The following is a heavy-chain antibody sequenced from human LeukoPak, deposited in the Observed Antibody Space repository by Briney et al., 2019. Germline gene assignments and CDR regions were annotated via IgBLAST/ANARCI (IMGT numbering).Heavy chain of an antibody. J-gene: IGHJ4*02. CDR2: ISSSGRTI. Sequence: QTGGSLRLSCAASGFTFSFYEMNWVRRARGKGLEWLSYISSSGRTIHDADSVRGRFTISRDNAKNSLYLQMNSLRAEDTAVYYCARSRDNYFDYWGQGALVTVSS. CDR3: ARSRDNYFDY. D-gene: IGHD5-24*01. V-gene: IGHV3-48*03. CDR1: GFTFSFYE.